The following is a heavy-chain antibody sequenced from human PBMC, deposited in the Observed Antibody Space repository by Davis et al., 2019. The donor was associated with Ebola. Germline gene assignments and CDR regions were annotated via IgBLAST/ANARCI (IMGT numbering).Heavy chain of an antibody. CDR2: IKQDGSAK. CDR3: TRHINWAFDY. V-gene: IGHV3-7*01. CDR1: GFTFSNYG. Sequence: GESLKISCAASGFTFSNYGIHWVRQAPGKGLEWVANIKQDGSAKPYVGSVKGRFTISRDNTKNSLYLQMDSLRAEDTAVYYCTRHINWAFDYWGQGTLVTVSS. J-gene: IGHJ4*02. D-gene: IGHD1-1*01.